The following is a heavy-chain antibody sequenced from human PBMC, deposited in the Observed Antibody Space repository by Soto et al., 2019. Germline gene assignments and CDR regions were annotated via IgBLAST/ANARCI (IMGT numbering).Heavy chain of an antibody. V-gene: IGHV4-39*01. CDR3: ARQRTTVVTQAYFDH. Sequence: SETLSLTCIVSGESISSSSYYWGWIRQPPGKGLEWIGSIYYSGRTYYNPSFKSRVTISIDTSKNQFSLQLSSVTATDTAVYYCARQRTTVVTQAYFDHWGQGALVTVSS. CDR2: IYYSGRT. D-gene: IGHD2-21*02. J-gene: IGHJ4*02. CDR1: GESISSSSYY.